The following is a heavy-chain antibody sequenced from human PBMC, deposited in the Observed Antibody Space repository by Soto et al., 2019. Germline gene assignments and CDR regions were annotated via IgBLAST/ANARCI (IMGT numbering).Heavy chain of an antibody. D-gene: IGHD3-9*01. CDR1: GFTFSSYG. Sequence: QVQLVESGGGVVQPGRSLRLSCAASGFTFSSYGMHWVRQAPGKGLEWVAVISYDGSNKYYADSVKGRFTISRDNSKNTLYLQMSSLIGEDTAVYYCVEDEYGLRYFVWLLSQSRWGQGTLVTVSS. CDR3: VEDEYGLRYFVWLLSQSR. V-gene: IGHV3-30*18. CDR2: ISYDGSNK. J-gene: IGHJ4*02.